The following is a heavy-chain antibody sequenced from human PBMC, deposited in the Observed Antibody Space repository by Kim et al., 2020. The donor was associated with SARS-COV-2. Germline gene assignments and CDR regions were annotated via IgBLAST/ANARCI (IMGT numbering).Heavy chain of an antibody. Sequence: GGSLRLSCAASGFTFSSYAMSWVRQAPGKGLEWVSAISGSGGSTYYADSVKGRFTISRDNSKNTLYLQMNSLRAEDTAVYYCAKDGGAWFGELNSPYYYGMDVWGQGTTVTVSS. CDR1: GFTFSSYA. CDR2: ISGSGGST. D-gene: IGHD3-10*01. V-gene: IGHV3-23*01. J-gene: IGHJ6*02. CDR3: AKDGGAWFGELNSPYYYGMDV.